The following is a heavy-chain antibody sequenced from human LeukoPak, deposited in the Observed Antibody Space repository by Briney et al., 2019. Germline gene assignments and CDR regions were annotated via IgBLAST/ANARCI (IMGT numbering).Heavy chain of an antibody. CDR3: ARVRSGSYYRVRVYYFDY. D-gene: IGHD1-26*01. Sequence: SETLSLTCTVSGGSISSYYWSWIRQPPGKGLEWIGYIYYSGSTNYNPSLKSRVTISVDTSKSQFSLKLSSVTAADTAVYYCARVRSGSYYRVRVYYFDYWGQGTLVTVSS. CDR1: GGSISSYY. CDR2: IYYSGST. V-gene: IGHV4-59*01. J-gene: IGHJ4*02.